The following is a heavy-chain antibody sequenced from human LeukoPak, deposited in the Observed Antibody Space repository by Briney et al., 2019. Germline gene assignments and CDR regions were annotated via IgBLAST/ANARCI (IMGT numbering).Heavy chain of an antibody. D-gene: IGHD3-10*01. J-gene: IGHJ2*01. Sequence: SETLSLTCTVSGGSISSYYWSWIRQPPGKGLEWIGYIYYSGSTNYNPSLKSRVTISVDTSKNQLSLKLSSVTAADTAVYYCVRSIVLLWFGDDQGYFDLWGRGTLVTVSS. V-gene: IGHV4-59*12. CDR1: GGSISSYY. CDR2: IYYSGST. CDR3: VRSIVLLWFGDDQGYFDL.